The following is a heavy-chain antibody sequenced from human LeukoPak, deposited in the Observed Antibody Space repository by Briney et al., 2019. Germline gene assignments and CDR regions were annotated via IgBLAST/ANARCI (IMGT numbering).Heavy chain of an antibody. CDR1: GFTFNGYN. J-gene: IGHJ6*03. CDR3: ARLVYYYYYMDV. V-gene: IGHV3-48*04. Sequence: GGSLRLSCAASGFTFNGYNMNWVRQAPGKGLEWISYITSSSSSNSYADSVKGRFTISRDNAKNSLYLQMNSLRAEDTAVYYCARLVYYYYYMDVWGKGTTVTISS. CDR2: ITSSSSSN.